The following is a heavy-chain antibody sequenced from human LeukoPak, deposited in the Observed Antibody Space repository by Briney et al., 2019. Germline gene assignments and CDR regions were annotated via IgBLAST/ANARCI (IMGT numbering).Heavy chain of an antibody. CDR3: ARAHQRGGYPEDWFDP. CDR1: GGSISSYY. D-gene: IGHD3-16*01. V-gene: IGHV4-59*01. CDR2: IYYSGST. J-gene: IGHJ5*02. Sequence: KSSETLSLTCTVSGGSISSYYWSWIWQPPGKGLEWIGYIYYSGSTNCNPSLKSRVTISVDTSKNQFSLKLSSVTAADTAVYYCARAHQRGGYPEDWFDPWGQGILVTVSS.